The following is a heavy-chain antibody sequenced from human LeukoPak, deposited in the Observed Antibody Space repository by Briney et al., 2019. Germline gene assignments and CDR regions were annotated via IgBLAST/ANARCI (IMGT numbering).Heavy chain of an antibody. CDR3: ARGAYCGGDCPLPNSLY. D-gene: IGHD2-21*01. CDR1: GFTFSSYW. J-gene: IGHJ4*02. V-gene: IGHV3-74*01. CDR2: INSDGSST. Sequence: GGSLRLYCSASGFTFSSYWMHWVRQAPGKGLVWVSRINSDGSSTSYADSVKGRFTISRDNAKHTLYLQMNSLRAEDTAVYYCARGAYCGGDCPLPNSLYWGQGTPVTVSS.